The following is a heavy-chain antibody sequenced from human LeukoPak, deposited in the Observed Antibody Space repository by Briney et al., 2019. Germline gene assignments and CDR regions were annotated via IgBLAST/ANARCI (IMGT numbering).Heavy chain of an antibody. CDR1: GFTVSSNY. CDR3: ARDREDIVVVSAASYYYYYYMDV. J-gene: IGHJ6*03. Sequence: GGSLRLSCAASGFTVSSNYMSWVRQAPGKGLEWVSVIYSGGSTYYADSVKGRFTISRDNSKNTLYLQMNSLRAEDTAVYYCARDREDIVVVSAASYYYYYYMDVWGKGTTVTISS. V-gene: IGHV3-53*01. D-gene: IGHD2-2*01. CDR2: IYSGGST.